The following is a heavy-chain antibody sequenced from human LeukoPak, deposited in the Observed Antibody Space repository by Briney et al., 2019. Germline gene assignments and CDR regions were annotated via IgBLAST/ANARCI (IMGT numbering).Heavy chain of an antibody. Sequence: GGSLRLSCAASGFTVSSNYMTWVRQAPGKGLEWVSVIYSGGSTYSADSVKGRSTISRDNSKNTLYLQMNSLRAEDTAVYYCARSVITMNTDAFDIWGQGTMVTVSS. CDR1: GFTVSSNY. CDR3: ARSVITMNTDAFDI. J-gene: IGHJ3*02. CDR2: IYSGGST. D-gene: IGHD3-22*01. V-gene: IGHV3-53*01.